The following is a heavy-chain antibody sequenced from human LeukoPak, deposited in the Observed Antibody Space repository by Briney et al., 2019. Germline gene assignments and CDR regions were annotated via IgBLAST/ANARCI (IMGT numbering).Heavy chain of an antibody. CDR3: ARRPEYSSSSGFSHPVDY. J-gene: IGHJ4*02. D-gene: IGHD6-6*01. CDR2: INHSGSA. CDR1: GGSFSGYY. Sequence: SETLSLTCAVYGGSFSGYYWSWIRQPPGMGLEWIGEINHSGSANYNPSLKSRVTISVDTSKNQFSLKLSSVTAADTAVYYCARRPEYSSSSGFSHPVDYWGQGTLVTVSS. V-gene: IGHV4-34*01.